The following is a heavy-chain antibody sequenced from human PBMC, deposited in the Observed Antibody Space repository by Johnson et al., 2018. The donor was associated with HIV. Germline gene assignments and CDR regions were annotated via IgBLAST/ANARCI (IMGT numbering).Heavy chain of an antibody. J-gene: IGHJ3*02. D-gene: IGHD2-21*01. Sequence: LLVESGGGLVQPGRSLRLSCAASGFTFDDYAMHWVQQAPGKGLEWVSGISWNSGSIGYADSVKGRFTISRNNVQNSMLLQMNSLRADDTAVYFCVRRMVVGYVAFDIWGQGTMVSVSS. CDR1: GFTFDDYA. V-gene: IGHV3-9*01. CDR2: ISWNSGSI. CDR3: VRRMVVGYVAFDI.